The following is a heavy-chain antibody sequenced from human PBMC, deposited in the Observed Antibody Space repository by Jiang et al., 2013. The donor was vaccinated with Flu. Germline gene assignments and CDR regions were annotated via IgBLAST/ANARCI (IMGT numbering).Heavy chain of an antibody. CDR1: GYAFTDKY. CDR2: INPKSGVT. J-gene: IGHJ4*02. V-gene: IGHV1-2*02. Sequence: SGAEVKEPGASVKVSCKASGYAFTDKYIHWVRQAPGQGLEWMGWINPKSGVTNYAWKFQGRVTMTTDTSIGTAYMDLISLTSDDTAVYYCTRDPDRAGTFFDYWGQRTLVTVSS. CDR3: TRDPDRAGTFFDY. D-gene: IGHD3-10*01.